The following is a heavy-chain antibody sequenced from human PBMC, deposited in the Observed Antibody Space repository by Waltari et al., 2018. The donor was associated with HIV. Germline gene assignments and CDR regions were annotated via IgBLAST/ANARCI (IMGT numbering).Heavy chain of an antibody. Sequence: QVQLVQSGADVKKPGSSVKVSCKASGGTFSSSAISWVRQAPGQGLEWMGVIIPIFGTANYAQKFQGRVTITADESTSTAYMELSSLRSEDTAVYFCARDLGDAYYGMDVWGQGTTVTVSS. V-gene: IGHV1-69*12. D-gene: IGHD3-16*01. CDR2: IIPIFGTA. CDR1: GGTFSSSA. CDR3: ARDLGDAYYGMDV. J-gene: IGHJ6*02.